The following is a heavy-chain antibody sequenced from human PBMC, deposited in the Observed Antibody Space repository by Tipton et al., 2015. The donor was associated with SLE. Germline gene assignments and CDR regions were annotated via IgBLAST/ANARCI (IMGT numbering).Heavy chain of an antibody. D-gene: IGHD6-19*01. V-gene: IGHV4-39*07. J-gene: IGHJ3*02. CDR3: ARDITALADYAFDI. Sequence: TLSLTCTVSGGSISSSSYYWGWIRQPPGKGLEWIGSIYYSGSTYYNPSLKSRVTISVDTSKNQFSLKLSSVTAADTAVHYCARDITALADYAFDIWGQGTMVTVSS. CDR1: GGSISSSSYY. CDR2: IYYSGST.